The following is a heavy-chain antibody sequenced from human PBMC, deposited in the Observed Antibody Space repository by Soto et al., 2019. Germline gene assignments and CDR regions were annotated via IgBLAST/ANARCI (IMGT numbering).Heavy chain of an antibody. Sequence: PSETLSLTCTVSGGSISSGGYYWSWIRQHPGKGLEWIGYIYYSGSTYYNPSLKSRVTISVDTSKNQFSLKLSSVTAADTAVYYCAREDVRYDTLTGAYRKYFQHWGQGTLVTVSS. V-gene: IGHV4-31*03. CDR2: IYYSGST. D-gene: IGHD3-9*01. J-gene: IGHJ1*01. CDR3: AREDVRYDTLTGAYRKYFQH. CDR1: GGSISSGGYY.